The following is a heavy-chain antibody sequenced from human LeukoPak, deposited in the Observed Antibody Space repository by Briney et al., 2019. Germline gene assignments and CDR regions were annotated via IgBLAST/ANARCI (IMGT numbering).Heavy chain of an antibody. V-gene: IGHV3-30-3*01. CDR3: ARGRFLEWLAIDFDY. D-gene: IGHD3-3*01. Sequence: GGSLRLSCEASEFTFSSYAMHWVRQAPGKGLEWVAVISYDGNNKYYADSVKGRFTISRDNSKNTLYLQMNSLRTEDTAVYYCARGRFLEWLAIDFDYWGQGTLVTVSS. J-gene: IGHJ4*02. CDR2: ISYDGNNK. CDR1: EFTFSSYA.